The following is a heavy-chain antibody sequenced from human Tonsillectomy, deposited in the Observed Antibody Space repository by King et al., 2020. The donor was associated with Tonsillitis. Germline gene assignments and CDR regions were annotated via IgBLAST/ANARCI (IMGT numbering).Heavy chain of an antibody. Sequence: QLVQSGAEVKKPGASVKVSCKASGYTFTTYDITWVRQAPGQGLEWMGWISAYNGNTNYAQKLQGRVTMTTDTSTSTAYMELRSLSSDATAVYYCARRGSRYGLGWFAPWGQGTLVTVSS. CDR1: GYTFTTYD. D-gene: IGHD5-18*01. V-gene: IGHV1-18*01. CDR3: ARRGSRYGLGWFAP. J-gene: IGHJ5*02. CDR2: ISAYNGNT.